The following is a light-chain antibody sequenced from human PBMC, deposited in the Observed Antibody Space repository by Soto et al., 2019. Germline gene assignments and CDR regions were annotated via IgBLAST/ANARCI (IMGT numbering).Light chain of an antibody. J-gene: IGKJ4*01. CDR3: QQYYVWNT. CDR2: DAS. Sequence: EIVMTQSPDTLSVSPGERAIFSCRASQSVDSTLAWYQQKLGKAPRLLSYDASTRATGIPARFSGSGSGTEFTLTISSLQSEAFAIYYCQQYYVWNTFGGGTK. CDR1: QSVDST. V-gene: IGKV3D-15*01.